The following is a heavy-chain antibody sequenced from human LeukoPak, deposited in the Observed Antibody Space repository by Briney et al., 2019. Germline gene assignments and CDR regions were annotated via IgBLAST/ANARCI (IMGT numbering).Heavy chain of an antibody. V-gene: IGHV1-18*01. CDR1: GYTFTSYG. J-gene: IGHJ3*02. Sequence: ASVKVSCKASGYTFTSYGISWVRQAPGQGLEWMGWISAYNGNTNYAQKLQGRVTMTTDTSTSTAYMELRSLRSDDTAVYYCAGGIAAAYPDAFDIWGQGTMVTVSS. CDR3: AGGIAAAYPDAFDI. D-gene: IGHD6-13*01. CDR2: ISAYNGNT.